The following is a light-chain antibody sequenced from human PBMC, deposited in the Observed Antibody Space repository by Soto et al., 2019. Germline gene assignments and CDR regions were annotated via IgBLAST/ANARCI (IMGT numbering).Light chain of an antibody. J-gene: IGLJ2*01. Sequence: QSVLTQPPSVSGAPGQRVTISCAGSNSNIGTGFDVHWYQHLPGTAPKLLIYGNSNRPSGVPDRFSGSKSGTSASLAITGLQAEDAADYYCQSYDSSLSGSVFGGGTKLTVL. V-gene: IGLV1-40*01. CDR1: NSNIGTGFD. CDR2: GNS. CDR3: QSYDSSLSGSV.